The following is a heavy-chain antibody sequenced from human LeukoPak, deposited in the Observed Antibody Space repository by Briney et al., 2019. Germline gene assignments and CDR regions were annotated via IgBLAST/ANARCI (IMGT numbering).Heavy chain of an antibody. Sequence: PGGFLRLSCAASGFTFSSYAMSWVRQAPGKGLEWVSAISASGGSTYYADSVKGRFTTSRDNSKNTLYLQMNSLRAEDTAVYYCAKVRPSGGSHGAFDYWGQGTLVTVSS. CDR2: ISASGGST. J-gene: IGHJ4*02. D-gene: IGHD1-26*01. V-gene: IGHV3-23*01. CDR1: GFTFSSYA. CDR3: AKVRPSGGSHGAFDY.